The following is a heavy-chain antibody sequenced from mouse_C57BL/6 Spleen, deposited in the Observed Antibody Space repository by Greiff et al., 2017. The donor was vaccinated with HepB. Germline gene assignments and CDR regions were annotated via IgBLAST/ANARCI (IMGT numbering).Heavy chain of an antibody. Sequence: QVQLQQSGPELVKPGASVKISCKASGYAFSSSWMNWVKQRPGKGLEWIGRIYPGDGDTNYNGKFKGKATLTADKSSSTAYMQLSSLTSEDSAVYFCARASNFIYWYFDVWGTGNTVTVSS. CDR1: GYAFSSSW. CDR2: IYPGDGDT. D-gene: IGHD2-5*01. J-gene: IGHJ1*03. CDR3: ARASNFIYWYFDV. V-gene: IGHV1-82*01.